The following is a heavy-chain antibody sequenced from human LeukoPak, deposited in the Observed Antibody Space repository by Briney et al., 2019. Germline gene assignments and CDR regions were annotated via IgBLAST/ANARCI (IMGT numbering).Heavy chain of an antibody. CDR2: IYHSGST. D-gene: IGHD3-9*01. Sequence: PSETLSLTCTVSGGSINNYYWSWIRQPPGKGLEWIGYIYHSGSTNYNPSLKSRVTISVDTSKSQFSLKLSSVTAADTAVYYCARVGNYDILTGGYYFDYWGQGTLVTVSS. CDR1: GGSINNYY. V-gene: IGHV4-59*01. CDR3: ARVGNYDILTGGYYFDY. J-gene: IGHJ4*02.